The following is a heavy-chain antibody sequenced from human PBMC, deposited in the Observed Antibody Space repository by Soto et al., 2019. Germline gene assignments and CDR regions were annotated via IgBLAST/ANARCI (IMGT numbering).Heavy chain of an antibody. J-gene: IGHJ6*03. CDR2: IYSGGNT. Sequence: GGSLRLSCAASGFTVGTNYMSWVRQAPGKGLEWISVIYSGGNTYYADSVQGRFTISRDNPKNTLYLTMDSLRAEDTAVYYCARAQSTSYYYYMDVWGKGTTVTVSS. V-gene: IGHV3-66*01. CDR1: GFTVGTNY. CDR3: ARAQSTSYYYYMDV.